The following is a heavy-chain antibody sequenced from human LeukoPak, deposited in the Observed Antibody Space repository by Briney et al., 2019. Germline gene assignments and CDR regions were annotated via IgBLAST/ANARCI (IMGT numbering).Heavy chain of an antibody. J-gene: IGHJ4*02. D-gene: IGHD3-22*01. Sequence: GESLRLSCPVAGFTFSSYARIWVRQAPGEGLEWSSVIGSSGDSAYYADSVKGRFTISRNNSKHTLYLQMNSMSADDTAVYYCARDRGSGYHYFDYWGQGTLVTVSS. CDR3: ARDRGSGYHYFDY. CDR2: IGSSGDSA. V-gene: IGHV3-23*01. CDR1: GFTFSSYA.